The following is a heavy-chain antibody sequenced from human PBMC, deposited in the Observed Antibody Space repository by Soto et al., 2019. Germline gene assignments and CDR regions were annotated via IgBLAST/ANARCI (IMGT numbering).Heavy chain of an antibody. CDR2: ISGSGGST. J-gene: IGHJ4*02. V-gene: IGHV3-23*01. CDR3: AKPKRLLRFLEWFYFDY. D-gene: IGHD3-3*01. Sequence: EVQLLESGGGLVQPGGSLRLSCAASGFTFSSYAMSWVRQAPGKGLEWVSAISGSGGSTYYADSVKGRFTISRDNSKNTLYLQMISLRAEDTAVYYCAKPKRLLRFLEWFYFDYWGQGTLVTVSS. CDR1: GFTFSSYA.